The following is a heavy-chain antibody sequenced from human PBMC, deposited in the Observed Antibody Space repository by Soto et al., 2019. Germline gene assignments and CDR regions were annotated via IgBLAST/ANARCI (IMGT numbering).Heavy chain of an antibody. CDR2: IYPGDSDT. V-gene: IGHV5-51*01. J-gene: IGHJ4*02. CDR1: GYSFTSYW. CDR3: ARCGIAVDMSVDY. D-gene: IGHD6-19*01. Sequence: GETLEISCQGSGYSFTSYWIGWVRQMPGKGLEWMGIIYPGDSDTRYSPSFQGQVTISADKSISTAYLQWSSLKASDTAMYYCARCGIAVDMSVDYWGQGTLVTVSS.